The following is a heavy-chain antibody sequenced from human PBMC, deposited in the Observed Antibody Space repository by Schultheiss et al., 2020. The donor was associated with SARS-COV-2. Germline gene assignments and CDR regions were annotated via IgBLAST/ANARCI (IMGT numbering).Heavy chain of an antibody. V-gene: IGHV3-30*18. J-gene: IGHJ4*02. D-gene: IGHD2-8*02. CDR2: ISYDGSGK. Sequence: GESLKISCAASGFNFNSFGMHWVRQAPGKGLEWVAVISYDGSGKYYADSAKGRFIISRDISKNILYLQMNSLRAEDTAVYYCAKDGGGGTGRYRYFDSWGQGTLVTVSS. CDR3: AKDGGGGTGRYRYFDS. CDR1: GFNFNSFG.